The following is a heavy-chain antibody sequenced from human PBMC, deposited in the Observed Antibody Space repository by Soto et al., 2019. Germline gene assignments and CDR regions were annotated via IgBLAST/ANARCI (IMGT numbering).Heavy chain of an antibody. CDR3: ARYSSTWSKYLQH. Sequence: VQLQQWGAGLLKTSETLSLTCAVYGGSFSGYYWSWIRQTPGKRLEWVGDLNHGGSANYNPSLKSRVTFSLDLSKNQFSLKLNSVIAADTAVYYCARYSSTWSKYLQHWGRGSLVIVSS. V-gene: IGHV4-34*01. D-gene: IGHD6-13*01. CDR2: LNHGGSA. J-gene: IGHJ1*01. CDR1: GGSFSGYY.